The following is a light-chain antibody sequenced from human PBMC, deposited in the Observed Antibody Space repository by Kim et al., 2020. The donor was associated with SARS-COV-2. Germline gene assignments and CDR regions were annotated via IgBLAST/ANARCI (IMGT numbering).Light chain of an antibody. CDR1: NIGSKS. CDR2: YDS. V-gene: IGLV3-21*04. Sequence: SYELTQPPSVSVAPGKTARITCGGNNIGSKSVHWYQQKPGQAPVLVIYYDSDRPSGIPERFSGSNSGNTATLTSSRVEAGDEADYDCQVWDSSSDHWVFG. J-gene: IGLJ3*02. CDR3: QVWDSSSDHWV.